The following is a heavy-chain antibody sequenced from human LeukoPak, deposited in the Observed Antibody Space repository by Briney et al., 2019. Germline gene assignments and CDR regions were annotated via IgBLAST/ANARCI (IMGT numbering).Heavy chain of an antibody. CDR3: AKDSGSGWYNPFDY. Sequence: GRSLRLSCAASGFTFDDYAMHWVRQAPGKGLEWVSGISWNSGILGYADSVKGRFTISRDNAKKSLYLQMNSLRAEDTALYYCAKDSGSGWYNPFDYWGQGTLVTVSS. CDR2: ISWNSGIL. J-gene: IGHJ4*02. CDR1: GFTFDDYA. D-gene: IGHD6-19*01. V-gene: IGHV3-9*01.